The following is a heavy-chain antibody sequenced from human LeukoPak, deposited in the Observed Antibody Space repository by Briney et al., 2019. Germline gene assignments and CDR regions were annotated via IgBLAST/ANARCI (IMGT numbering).Heavy chain of an antibody. CDR2: IWYDGSNK. Sequence: GGSLRLSCAASGFTFSSYGMHWVRQAPGKGLEWVAVIWYDGSNKYYADSVKGRFTISRDNSKNTLYLQMNSLRAEDTAVYYCAGGAAVEDFDYWGQGTLVTVSS. D-gene: IGHD6-19*01. CDR1: GFTFSSYG. J-gene: IGHJ4*02. CDR3: AGGAAVEDFDY. V-gene: IGHV3-33*01.